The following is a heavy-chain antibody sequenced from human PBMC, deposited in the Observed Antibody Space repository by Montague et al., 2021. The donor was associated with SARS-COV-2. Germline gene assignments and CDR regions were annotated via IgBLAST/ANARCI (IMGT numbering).Heavy chain of an antibody. CDR3: ARDEYIAHQNYWYFDL. Sequence: SETLSLTCTVSGGSISTYYWSWIRQPPGKGLEWIGYIYYSGSTNYSPSLKSRVTISVDTSKNQFSLKLSSVTAADTAVYYCARDEYIAHQNYWYFDLWGRGTLVTVSS. D-gene: IGHD1-1*01. J-gene: IGHJ2*01. CDR2: IYYSGST. CDR1: GGSISTYY. V-gene: IGHV4-59*12.